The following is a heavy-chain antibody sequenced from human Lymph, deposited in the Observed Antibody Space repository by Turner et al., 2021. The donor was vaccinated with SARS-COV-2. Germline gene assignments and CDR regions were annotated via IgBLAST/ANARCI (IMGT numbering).Heavy chain of an antibody. D-gene: IGHD2-15*01. Sequence: GESGGGVVQPGGSLRLYCAASGFTFDDYAMHWVRQAPGTGLEWVSLISGDGGGTYYADSVKGRITISRDNSKNSLSLQMNSLRAEDTALYYCAKDPGYCSGGSCYSRTYFDFWGQGTLVTVSA. J-gene: IGHJ4*02. CDR3: AKDPGYCSGGSCYSRTYFDF. CDR2: ISGDGGGT. CDR1: GFTFDDYA. V-gene: IGHV3-43*02.